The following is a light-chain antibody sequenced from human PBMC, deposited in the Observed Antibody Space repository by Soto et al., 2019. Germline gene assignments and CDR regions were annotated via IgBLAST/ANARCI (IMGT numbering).Light chain of an antibody. CDR3: LLFFGDIRGV. J-gene: IGLJ3*02. CDR1: TGTVTSGHF. V-gene: IGLV7-46*01. Sequence: QAVVTQEASLTVSPGGTVTLTCGSSTGTVTSGHFPYWFQQKPGQAPRTLIYDTSDKHSWTPARFSGSLLGGKAALTLSGAQTEDEAEYYCLLFFGDIRGVFGGGTKLTV. CDR2: DTS.